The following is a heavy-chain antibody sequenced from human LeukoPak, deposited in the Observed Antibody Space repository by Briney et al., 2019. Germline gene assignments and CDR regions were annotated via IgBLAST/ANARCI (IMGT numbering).Heavy chain of an antibody. V-gene: IGHV3-11*01. CDR3: AGVGAAGTAYYYYGMDG. J-gene: IGHJ6*02. CDR2: ISSSGSTI. Sequence: PGGSLRLSCAASGFTFSDYYMSWIRQAPGKGLEWVSYISSSGSTIYYADSVKGRFTISRDNAKNSLFLQMNSLGAEDTAVYYCAGVGAAGTAYYYYGMDGWGQGTTVTVSS. D-gene: IGHD6-13*01. CDR1: GFTFSDYY.